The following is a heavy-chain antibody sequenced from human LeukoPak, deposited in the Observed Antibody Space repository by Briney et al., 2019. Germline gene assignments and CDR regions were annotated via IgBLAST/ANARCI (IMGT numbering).Heavy chain of an antibody. CDR2: INPNSGGT. J-gene: IGHJ4*02. D-gene: IGHD5-24*01. CDR1: GYTFTSYY. V-gene: IGHV1-2*02. Sequence: GASVKVSCKASGYTFTSYYIHWVRQAPGQGLEWMGWINPNSGGTNYAQTFQGRVTMTRDTSITTAYLELSRLRSDDTAVYYCARIGYNHYFDYWGQGTLVTVSS. CDR3: ARIGYNHYFDY.